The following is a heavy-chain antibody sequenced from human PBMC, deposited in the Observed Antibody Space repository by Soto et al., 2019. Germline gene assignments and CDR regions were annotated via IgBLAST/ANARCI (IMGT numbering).Heavy chain of an antibody. CDR2: IYYSGST. Sequence: SETMSLTCTVSDGYISRVGYYWSWIRQHPGKGLEWIGYIYYSGSTYYNPSLKSRVTISVDTSKNQFSLKPSSVTAADTAVYYCARLPAYWGQGTLVTVS. CDR3: ARLPAY. CDR1: DGYISRVGYY. J-gene: IGHJ4*02. V-gene: IGHV4-31*03.